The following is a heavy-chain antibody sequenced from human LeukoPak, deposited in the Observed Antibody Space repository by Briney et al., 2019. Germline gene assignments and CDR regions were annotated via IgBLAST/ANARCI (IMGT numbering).Heavy chain of an antibody. CDR3: AKDSNYYDSSGYEEAAFDI. CDR2: IKQDGSDK. CDR1: GFTFTKYW. V-gene: IGHV3-7*03. J-gene: IGHJ3*02. D-gene: IGHD3-22*01. Sequence: GGSLRLSCAASGFTFTKYWTTWVRQAPGKGLEWVGNIKQDGSDKNYMDSVKGRFTISRDNTKNSVYLQMSSLRAEDTALYYCAKDSNYYDSSGYEEAAFDIWGQGTMVTVSS.